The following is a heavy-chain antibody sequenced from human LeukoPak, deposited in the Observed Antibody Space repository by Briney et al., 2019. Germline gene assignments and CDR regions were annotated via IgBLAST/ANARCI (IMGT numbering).Heavy chain of an antibody. V-gene: IGHV3-20*01. CDR2: INWNGGST. D-gene: IGHD5-12*01. J-gene: IGHJ6*04. Sequence: GGSLRLSCAASGFTFDDYGMSWVRQAPGKGLEWVSGINWNGGSTGYADSVKGRFTISRDNAKNSLYLQMNSLRAEDTALYHCARKSGYGREMDVWGKGTTVTVSS. CDR3: ARKSGYGREMDV. CDR1: GFTFDDYG.